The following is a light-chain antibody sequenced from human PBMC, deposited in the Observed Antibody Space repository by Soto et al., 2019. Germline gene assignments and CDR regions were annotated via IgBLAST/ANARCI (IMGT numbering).Light chain of an antibody. V-gene: IGKV3-20*01. CDR1: HSVASTY. CDR3: QQYGSSSFT. Sequence: EIVLTQSPATLSLSPGEGATLSCRASHSVASTYLAWYQQKPGLAPRLIIYGASNRASGTPDRFSGGGSGTDFTLTISRLEPEDFAVYYYQQYGSSSFTFGRGTKLEIK. CDR2: GAS. J-gene: IGKJ2*01.